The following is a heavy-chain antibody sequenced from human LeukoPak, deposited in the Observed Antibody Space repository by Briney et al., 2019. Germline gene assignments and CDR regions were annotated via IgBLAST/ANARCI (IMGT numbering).Heavy chain of an antibody. D-gene: IGHD1-26*01. CDR3: AKDRFSGSYYDEVGFDY. CDR2: ISWDGGST. CDR1: GFTFDEYA. V-gene: IGHV3-43D*03. Sequence: GGSLRLSCAASGFTFDEYAMHWVRQAPGKGLEWVSLISWDGGSTYYADSVKGRFTISRDNSKNSLYLQMNSLRAEDTALYYCAKDRFSGSYYDEVGFDYWGQGTLVTVSS. J-gene: IGHJ4*02.